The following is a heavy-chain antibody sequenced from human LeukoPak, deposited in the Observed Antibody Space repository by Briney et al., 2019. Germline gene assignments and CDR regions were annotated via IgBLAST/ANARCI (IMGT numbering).Heavy chain of an antibody. J-gene: IGHJ4*02. CDR2: ISNNGGST. V-gene: IGHV3-64D*09. Sequence: TGGSLRLSCAASGFSFSSYAMHWVRQAPGKGLEYVSAISNNGGSTYYADSVKGRFTISRDNSRNTLYLQMSSLRAEDTALYYCVKSPSSGWYIGDYFDYWGQGTLVAVSS. D-gene: IGHD6-19*01. CDR1: GFSFSSYA. CDR3: VKSPSSGWYIGDYFDY.